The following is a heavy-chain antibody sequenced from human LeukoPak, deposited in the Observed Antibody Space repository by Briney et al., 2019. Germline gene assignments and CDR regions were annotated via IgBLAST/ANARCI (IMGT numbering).Heavy chain of an antibody. D-gene: IGHD3-10*01. Sequence: GASVKVSCKASGCTFTSYGISWVRQAPGQGLEWMGWISAYNGNTNYAQKLQGRVTMTTDTSTSTAYMELRSLRSDDTAVYYCARVVEYYYGSGSYYNDYWGQGTLVTVSS. V-gene: IGHV1-18*01. CDR3: ARVVEYYYGSGSYYNDY. J-gene: IGHJ4*02. CDR1: GCTFTSYG. CDR2: ISAYNGNT.